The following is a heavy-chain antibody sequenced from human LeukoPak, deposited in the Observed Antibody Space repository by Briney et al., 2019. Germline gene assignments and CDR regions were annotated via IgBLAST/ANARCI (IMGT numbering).Heavy chain of an antibody. Sequence: GGSLRLTCAASGFTFSSYEMNWVRQAPGKGLEWVSYISSSGSTIYYADSVKGRFTISTDNAKNSLYLQMNSLRAEDTAVYYCARASTMADFDYWGQGTLVTVSS. CDR2: ISSSGSTI. J-gene: IGHJ4*02. V-gene: IGHV3-48*03. D-gene: IGHD3-10*01. CDR1: GFTFSSYE. CDR3: ARASTMADFDY.